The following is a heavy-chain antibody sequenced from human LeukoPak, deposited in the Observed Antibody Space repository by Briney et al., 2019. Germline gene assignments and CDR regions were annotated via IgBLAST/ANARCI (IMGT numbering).Heavy chain of an antibody. V-gene: IGHV4-39*07. CDR2: IYYSGTT. CDR1: GGSISSSPYY. Sequence: SETLSLTCTVSGGSISSSPYYWGWIRQPPGKGPEWIGSIYYSGTTHYNPSLESRVTISVDTSKSQFSLKLASVTAADTAVYYCARRRAYYGSGSRYYYMDVWGKGTTVTISS. D-gene: IGHD3-10*01. J-gene: IGHJ6*03. CDR3: ARRRAYYGSGSRYYYMDV.